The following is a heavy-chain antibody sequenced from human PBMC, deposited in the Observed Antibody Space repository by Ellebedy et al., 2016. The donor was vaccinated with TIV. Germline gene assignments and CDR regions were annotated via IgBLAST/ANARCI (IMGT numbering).Heavy chain of an antibody. CDR2: MNPHSGNT. Sequence: ASVKVSXKASGYTFTTYDINWVRQATGQGLEWMGWMNPHSGNTGSAQKFQGRVTMTRNTSISTAYMELSSLRSEDTAVYYCARAEDLYSDGFDMWGQGTLVTVSS. D-gene: IGHD2-21*01. V-gene: IGHV1-8*01. CDR1: GYTFTTYD. J-gene: IGHJ3*02. CDR3: ARAEDLYSDGFDM.